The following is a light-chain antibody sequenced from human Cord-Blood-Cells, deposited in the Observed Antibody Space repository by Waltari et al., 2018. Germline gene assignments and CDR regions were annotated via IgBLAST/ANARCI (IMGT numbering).Light chain of an antibody. V-gene: IGKV3-11*01. CDR3: QQRSNWPPYT. Sequence: IVLTQSPATLSLYPGERAPPSCRASQSVSSYLAWYQQKPGQAPRLLIYDASNRATGIPARFSGSGSGTDFTLTISSLEPEDFAVYYCQQRSNWPPYTFGQGTKLEIK. CDR2: DAS. CDR1: QSVSSY. J-gene: IGKJ2*01.